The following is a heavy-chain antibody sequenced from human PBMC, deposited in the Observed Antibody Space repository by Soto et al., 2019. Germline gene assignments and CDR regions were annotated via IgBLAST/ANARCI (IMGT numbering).Heavy chain of an antibody. V-gene: IGHV4-39*01. CDR2: VYWTGST. Sequence: SETLSLTCSVSGDSITTNGYYWGWIRQPPGKGLQWIGNVYWTGSTFSHPSLTSRVIISVDTSKNEFSLRLTSVTAADTAVYYCARSHYTYGLLIDYWGPGTLVTVSS. D-gene: IGHD2-8*01. CDR1: GDSITTNGYY. J-gene: IGHJ4*02. CDR3: ARSHYTYGLLIDY.